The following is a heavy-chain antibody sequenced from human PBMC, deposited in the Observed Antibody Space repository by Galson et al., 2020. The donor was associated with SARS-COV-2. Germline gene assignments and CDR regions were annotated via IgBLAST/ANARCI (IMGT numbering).Heavy chain of an antibody. CDR2: IYTSGST. Sequence: SETLSLTCTASGGTISSGSYYWSCHRQPNGQGLEWIGSIYTSGSTNYNPSLKSRVTISVDTSKNQFPLKLSSGTGADTAVYYCARVVGGMGDFWGGYSDYYYGMDFWGQGTTVTVSS. V-gene: IGHV4-61*02. D-gene: IGHD3-3*01. CDR3: ARVVGGMGDFWGGYSDYYYGMDF. J-gene: IGHJ6*02. CDR1: GGTISSGSYY.